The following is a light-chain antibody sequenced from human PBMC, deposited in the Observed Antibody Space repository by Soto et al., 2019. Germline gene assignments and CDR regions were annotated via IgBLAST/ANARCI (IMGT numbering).Light chain of an antibody. CDR3: QQRNSWPPTFT. Sequence: EIVLTQSPGTLSLSPGERATLSCRASQSVISSYLAWYQQKPGQAPRLLIYDTSIRATGIPARFSGSGSGTDFTLTISSLEPEDFAVYYCQQRNSWPPTFTFGQGTRLEIK. V-gene: IGKV3D-20*02. J-gene: IGKJ5*01. CDR1: QSVISSY. CDR2: DTS.